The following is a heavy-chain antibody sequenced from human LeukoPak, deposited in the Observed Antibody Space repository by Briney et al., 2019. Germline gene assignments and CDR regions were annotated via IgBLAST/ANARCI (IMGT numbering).Heavy chain of an antibody. CDR1: GFTFTTYM. CDR3: VRELAY. CDR2: ISSDGGAI. Sequence: PGGSLRLSCAASGFTFTTYMMNWVRQTPGKGLEWVSYISSDGGAIYYADSVKGRFTISRVNAQTSLYLQMNNLRAEDTAVYYCVRELAYWGQGALVTVSS. V-gene: IGHV3-48*01. J-gene: IGHJ4*02.